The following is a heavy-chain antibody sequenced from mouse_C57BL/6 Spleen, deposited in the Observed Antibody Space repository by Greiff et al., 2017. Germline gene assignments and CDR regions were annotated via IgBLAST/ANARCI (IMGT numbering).Heavy chain of an antibody. D-gene: IGHD2-4*01. Sequence: VQLQQSGAELVRPGASVTLSCKASGYTFTDYEMHWVKQTPVHGLEWIGAIDPETGGTAYNQKFKGKAILTADKSSSTAYMELRSLTSEDSAVYYCTREGRLRYFDYWGQGTTLIVSS. CDR1: GYTFTDYE. J-gene: IGHJ2*01. CDR3: TREGRLRYFDY. V-gene: IGHV1-15*01. CDR2: IDPETGGT.